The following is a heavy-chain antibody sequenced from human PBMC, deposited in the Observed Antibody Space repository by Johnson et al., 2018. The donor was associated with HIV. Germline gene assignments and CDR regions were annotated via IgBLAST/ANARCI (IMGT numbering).Heavy chain of an antibody. CDR2: IRSKAYGGTP. Sequence: VQLVESGGGLVQTGRSLRLSCIGFGFTSVDYSMNWVRQAPGRGLEWVGFIRSKAYGGTPEYAASVKGRFTISGDESRNIAYLQMDSLKTEDTAVYYCSSRPHGSGRPLDIWGQGTLVTVSS. J-gene: IGHJ3*02. CDR1: GFTSVDYS. CDR3: SSRPHGSGRPLDI. D-gene: IGHD3-10*01. V-gene: IGHV3-49*04.